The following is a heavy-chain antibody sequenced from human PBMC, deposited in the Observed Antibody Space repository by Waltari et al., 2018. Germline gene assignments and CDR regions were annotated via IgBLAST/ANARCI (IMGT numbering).Heavy chain of an antibody. CDR2: MSSGRVT. Sequence: EVQLAETGGGLIQPGWSLTLSCAASVLSVNDNYMTCVRQAPGKGQQWVSLMSSGRVTYCTDFVQSSFTIDSDKYKNTLSQQGNSLRAEDSTVYYCARGTSQLFYGRDIWGQGTTVTVSS. CDR3: ARGTSQLFYGRDI. V-gene: IGHV3-53*02. J-gene: IGHJ6*02. D-gene: IGHD4-17*01. CDR1: VLSVNDNY.